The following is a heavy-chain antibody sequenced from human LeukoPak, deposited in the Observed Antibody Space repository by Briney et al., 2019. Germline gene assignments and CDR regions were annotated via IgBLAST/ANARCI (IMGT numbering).Heavy chain of an antibody. J-gene: IGHJ4*02. CDR1: GFTFSSYG. Sequence: GGSLRLSCAASGFTFSSYGMHWVRQAPGKGLEWVAVISYDGSNKYYADSVEGRFTISRDNSKNTLYLQMNSLRAEDTAVYYCAKVLYPSSSWPDFDYWGQGTLVTVSS. CDR3: AKVLYPSSSWPDFDY. CDR2: ISYDGSNK. D-gene: IGHD6-13*01. V-gene: IGHV3-30*18.